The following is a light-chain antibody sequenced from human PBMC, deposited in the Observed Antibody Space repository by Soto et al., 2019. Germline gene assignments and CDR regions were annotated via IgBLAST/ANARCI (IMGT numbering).Light chain of an antibody. V-gene: IGLV2-14*01. CDR3: SSYTSSNTPYV. J-gene: IGLJ1*01. Sequence: QSALTQPASVSGSPGQSITISCTGSSSDVGAYNFVSWYQHHPGKAPKLILYEVTTLPSGVSSRFSGSKSGNTASLTISGLQADDEANYYCSSYTSSNTPYVFGTGTKLTVL. CDR2: EVT. CDR1: SSDVGAYNF.